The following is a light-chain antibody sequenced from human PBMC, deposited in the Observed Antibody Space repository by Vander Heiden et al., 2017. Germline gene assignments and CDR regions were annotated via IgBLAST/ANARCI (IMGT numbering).Light chain of an antibody. CDR3: QHDGSSFT. CDR1: QSVSSSS. V-gene: IGKV3-20*01. CDR2: GAS. Sequence: EIVLTQSPGTLSLSPGERATLSCRASQSVSSSSLAWYQQKPGQSPRVLIYGASTRATGIPDRFSGSGSGTDFTLTISRLEPEDFAVYYLQHDGSSFTFGGGTKVEIK. J-gene: IGKJ4*01.